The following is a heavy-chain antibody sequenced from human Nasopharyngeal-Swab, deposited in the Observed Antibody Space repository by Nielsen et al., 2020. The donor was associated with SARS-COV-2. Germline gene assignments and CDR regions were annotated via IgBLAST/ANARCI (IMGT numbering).Heavy chain of an antibody. J-gene: IGHJ4*02. D-gene: IGHD2-15*01. CDR1: GFTFSSYG. V-gene: IGHV3-NL1*01. CDR2: VTGSGSTT. CDR3: AKDRYCSGGACYFNGFDS. Sequence: GESLKISCAASGFTFSSYGMHWVRQAPGKGLEWVSSVTGSGSTTKYADSVKGRFTISRDNSNKKVYLQMHSLRAEDSAVYYCAKDRYCSGGACYFNGFDSWGQGTLVTVSS.